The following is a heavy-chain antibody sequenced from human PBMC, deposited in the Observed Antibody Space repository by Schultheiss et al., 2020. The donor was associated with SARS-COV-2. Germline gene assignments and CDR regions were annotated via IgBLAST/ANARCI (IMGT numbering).Heavy chain of an antibody. CDR3: ARDNYDYYYYGMDV. D-gene: IGHD4-11*01. J-gene: IGHJ6*02. CDR1: GGSISSGGYY. Sequence: SETLSLTCTVSGGSISSGGYYWSWIRQHPGKGLEWIGYIYYSGSTYYNPSLKSRVTISVDTSKNQFSLKLSSVTAADTAVYYCARDNYDYYYYGMDVWGQGTTVTVSS. CDR2: IYYSGST. V-gene: IGHV4-31*03.